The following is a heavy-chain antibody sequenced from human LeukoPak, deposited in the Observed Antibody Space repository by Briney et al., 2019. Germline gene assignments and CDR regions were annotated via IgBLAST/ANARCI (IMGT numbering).Heavy chain of an antibody. CDR2: IIPIFGIA. Sequence: SVKVPCEASGGTFSSYAISWVRQAPGQGLEWMGRIIPIFGIANYAQKFQGRVTITADKSTSTAYMELSSLRSEDTAVYYCARAQYSSSAFDYWGQGTLVTVSS. J-gene: IGHJ4*02. D-gene: IGHD6-6*01. CDR3: ARAQYSSSAFDY. CDR1: GGTFSSYA. V-gene: IGHV1-69*04.